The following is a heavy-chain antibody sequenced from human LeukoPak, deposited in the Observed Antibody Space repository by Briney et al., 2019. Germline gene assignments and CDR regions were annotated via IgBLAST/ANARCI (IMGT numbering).Heavy chain of an antibody. Sequence: GGSLRLSCAASGFTFSSYEMNWVRQAPGKGLEWVSYISSSGSTIYYADSVKGRFTISRDNAKNSLYLQMNSLRAEDTAVYYCARGGNYVWGSYRYTEVDYWGQGTLVTVSS. CDR3: ARGGNYVWGSYRYTEVDY. CDR2: ISSSGSTI. CDR1: GFTFSSYE. V-gene: IGHV3-48*03. J-gene: IGHJ4*02. D-gene: IGHD3-16*02.